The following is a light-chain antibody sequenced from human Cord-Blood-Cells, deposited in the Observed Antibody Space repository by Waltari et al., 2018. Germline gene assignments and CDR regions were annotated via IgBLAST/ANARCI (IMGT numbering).Light chain of an antibody. CDR2: EGS. CDR3: CSYAGSSTLV. Sequence: QSALTQPASLSESPGQSITISCAGTSSDVGSYNLDSWYQQHPGKAPKLMIYEGSQRPSGVSNRCSGSKSGNTASLTISGLQAEDEADYYCCSYAGSSTLVFGGGPKLTVL. V-gene: IGLV2-23*01. CDR1: SSDVGSYNL. J-gene: IGLJ3*02.